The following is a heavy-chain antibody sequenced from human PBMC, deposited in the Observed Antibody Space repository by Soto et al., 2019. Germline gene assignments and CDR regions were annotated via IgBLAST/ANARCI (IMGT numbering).Heavy chain of an antibody. V-gene: IGHV1-3*01. D-gene: IGHD1-20*01. Sequence: ASVKVSCKASGYTFTSYAMHWVRQAPGQRLEWMGWINAGNGNTKYSQKFQGRVTITRDTSASTAYMELSSLRFEDTAVYYCARGITLPTPLDYWGQGTLVTVS. CDR1: GYTFTSYA. J-gene: IGHJ4*02. CDR2: INAGNGNT. CDR3: ARGITLPTPLDY.